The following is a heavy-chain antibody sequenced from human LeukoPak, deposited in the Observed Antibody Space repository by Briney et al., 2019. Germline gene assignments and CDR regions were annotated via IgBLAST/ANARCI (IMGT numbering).Heavy chain of an antibody. CDR3: ARAVGSRRWFDP. Sequence: PGGSLRLSCAASGFTFSSYAMSWVRQAPGKGLEWVSAISGSGGSTYYADSVKGRFTISRDNSKNTLYLQMNSLRAEDTAVYYCARAVGSRRWFDPWGQGTLVTVSS. J-gene: IGHJ5*02. CDR2: ISGSGGST. D-gene: IGHD6-13*01. CDR1: GFTFSSYA. V-gene: IGHV3-23*01.